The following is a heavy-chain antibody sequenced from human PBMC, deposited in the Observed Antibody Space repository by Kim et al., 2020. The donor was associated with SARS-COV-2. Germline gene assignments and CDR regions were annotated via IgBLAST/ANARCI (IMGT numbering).Heavy chain of an antibody. Sequence: GGSLRLSCAASGFTFSSYAMHWVRQAPGKGLEWVAVISYDGSNKYYADSVKGRFTISRDNSKNTLYLQMNSLRAEDRAVYYCARDRNYYDSSGYYYPRYYYYYGMDVWGQGTTVTISS. CDR2: ISYDGSNK. J-gene: IGHJ6*02. V-gene: IGHV3-30-3*01. CDR1: GFTFSSYA. CDR3: ARDRNYYDSSGYYYPRYYYYYGMDV. D-gene: IGHD3-22*01.